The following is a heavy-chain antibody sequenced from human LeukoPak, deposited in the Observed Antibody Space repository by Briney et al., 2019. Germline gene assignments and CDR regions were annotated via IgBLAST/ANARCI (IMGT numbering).Heavy chain of an antibody. CDR1: GFTFSSYG. CDR3: AKGPEQQLAHWYFDL. J-gene: IGHJ2*01. Sequence: GGSLRLSCAASGFTFSSYGMHWVRQAPGKGLEWVAFIRYDGSNKYYADSVKGRFTISRDNTKNTLYLQMNSLRAEDTAVYYCAKGPEQQLAHWYFDLWGRGTLVTVSS. V-gene: IGHV3-30*02. CDR2: IRYDGSNK. D-gene: IGHD6-13*01.